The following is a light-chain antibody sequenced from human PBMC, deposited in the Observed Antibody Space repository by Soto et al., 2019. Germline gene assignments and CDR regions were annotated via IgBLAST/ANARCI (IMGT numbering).Light chain of an antibody. Sequence: EIVLTQSPGTLSLSPGERATLSCRASQSVSSSYLAWYQQKPGQAPRLLIYGASSRATGIADRFSGSGSGTHFTLTISRLEPEDFAVYYCQQYGSSPMYTFGQGTKLEIK. J-gene: IGKJ2*01. CDR3: QQYGSSPMYT. V-gene: IGKV3-20*01. CDR2: GAS. CDR1: QSVSSSY.